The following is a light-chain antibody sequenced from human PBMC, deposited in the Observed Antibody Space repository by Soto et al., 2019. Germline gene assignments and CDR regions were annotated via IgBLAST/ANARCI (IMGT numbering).Light chain of an antibody. V-gene: IGKV1-6*01. CDR3: LQDYDYPRT. Sequence: ATPMTQSPSSLSASVGDSVTIACRASQGIRTELGWYQQKAGEAPKLLIYAASTLRSGVPPRFSGSGSGTDFTLTISSLQPEDFATYYCLQDYDYPRTFGQGTQV. CDR2: AAS. CDR1: QGIRTE. J-gene: IGKJ1*01.